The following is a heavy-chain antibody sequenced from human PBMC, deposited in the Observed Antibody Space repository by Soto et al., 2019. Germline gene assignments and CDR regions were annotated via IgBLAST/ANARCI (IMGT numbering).Heavy chain of an antibody. V-gene: IGHV3-66*04. J-gene: IGHJ2*01. CDR1: GFTVSSSY. CDR3: ASHVGYYWYFDL. CDR2: IYSSGNT. D-gene: IGHD6-13*01. Sequence: EVQLVQSGGGLVQPGGSLRLSCAASGFTVSSSYMGWVRQAPGKGLEWVSSIYSSGNTYYADYVRGRFTISTDNSKDTLYLQMNSLRVDDTAMYYCASHVGYYWYFDLWGRGTLVTVSS.